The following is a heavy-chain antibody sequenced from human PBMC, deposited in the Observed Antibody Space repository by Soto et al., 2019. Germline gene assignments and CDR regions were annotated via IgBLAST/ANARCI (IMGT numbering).Heavy chain of an antibody. D-gene: IGHD3-22*01. V-gene: IGHV3-23*01. CDR1: GFTFSSYA. CDR2: ISGSGGST. CDR3: AKMGHYYDSSGYFSQFDY. J-gene: IGHJ4*02. Sequence: PGGSLRLSCAASGFTFSSYAMSWVRQAPGKGLEWVSAISGSGGSTYYADSVKGRFTISRDNSKNTLYLQMNSLRAEDTAVYYCAKMGHYYDSSGYFSQFDYWGQGTLVTVSS.